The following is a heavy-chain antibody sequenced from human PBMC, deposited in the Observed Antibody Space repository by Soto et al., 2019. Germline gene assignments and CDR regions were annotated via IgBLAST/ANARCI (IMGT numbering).Heavy chain of an antibody. V-gene: IGHV3-48*01. CDR3: AGFPYSSSWYAKYYYYYMDV. CDR1: GFTFSSYS. D-gene: IGHD6-13*01. J-gene: IGHJ6*03. CDR2: ISSSSSTI. Sequence: EVQLVESGGGLVQPGGSLRLSCAASGFTFSSYSMNWVRQAPGKGLEWVSYISSSSSTIYYADSVKGRFTISRDNAKNSLYLQMNSLRAEDTAVYYCAGFPYSSSWYAKYYYYYMDVWGKGTTVTVSS.